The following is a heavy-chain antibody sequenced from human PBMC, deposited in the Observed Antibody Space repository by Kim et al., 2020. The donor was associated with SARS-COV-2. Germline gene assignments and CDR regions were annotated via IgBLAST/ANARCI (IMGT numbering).Heavy chain of an antibody. CDR2: IYYSGST. J-gene: IGHJ2*01. Sequence: SETLSLTCTVSGGSISSSSYYWGWIRQPPGKGLEWIGSIYYSGSTYYNPSLKSRVTISVDTSKNQFSLKLSSVTAADTAVYYCARVPPDYDILTGYSYYWYFDLWGRGTLVTVSS. V-gene: IGHV4-39*01. CDR1: GGSISSSSYY. CDR3: ARVPPDYDILTGYSYYWYFDL. D-gene: IGHD3-9*01.